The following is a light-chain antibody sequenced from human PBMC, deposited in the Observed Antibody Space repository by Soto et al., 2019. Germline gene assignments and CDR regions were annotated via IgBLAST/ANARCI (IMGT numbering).Light chain of an antibody. V-gene: IGKV2-28*01. CDR1: QSLHTNGFNY. CDR3: MQALQKPST. Sequence: DLVVTQSPVSLPVTPGEPASMSCRASQSLHTNGFNYLHWYLQKPGQSPQLLIYLGSNRASGVPDRFSGSGSGTEYTLKISRVEAEDVGIYYCMQALQKPSTFGQGTKVDIK. CDR2: LGS. J-gene: IGKJ1*01.